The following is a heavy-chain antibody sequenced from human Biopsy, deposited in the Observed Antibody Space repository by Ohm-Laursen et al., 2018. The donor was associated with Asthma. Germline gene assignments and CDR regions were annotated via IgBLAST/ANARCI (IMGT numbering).Heavy chain of an antibody. CDR1: GYTFIGCH. V-gene: IGHV1-2*02. CDR3: ARGQKSAGDRWFDP. CDR2: INPNSGGT. Sequence: ASVKVSCNASGYTFIGCHIHWMRQAPGQGLEWMGWINPNSGGTNDAQKFQGRVTMTRDTSISTAYMEVSRLRSDDTAVYYCARGQKSAGDRWFDPWGQGTLVTVSS. D-gene: IGHD6-13*01. J-gene: IGHJ5*02.